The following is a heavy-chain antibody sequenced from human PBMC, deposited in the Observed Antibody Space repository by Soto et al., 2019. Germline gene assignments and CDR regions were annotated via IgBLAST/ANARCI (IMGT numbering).Heavy chain of an antibody. CDR3: ARGNHRWLQLWYFAL. Sequence: QVQLVQSGAEVKKPGSSVTVSCKASGGTFSSYTISWVRQAPGQGLEWMGGIIPIFGTATYAQKFQGRVTITADESTSTAYMELSSLRSEDTAVYYCARGNHRWLQLWYFALWGRGTLVTVSS. CDR2: IIPIFGTA. J-gene: IGHJ2*01. V-gene: IGHV1-69*12. D-gene: IGHD5-12*01. CDR1: GGTFSSYT.